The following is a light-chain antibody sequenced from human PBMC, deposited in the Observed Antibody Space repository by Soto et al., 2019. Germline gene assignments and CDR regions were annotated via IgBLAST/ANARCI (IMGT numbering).Light chain of an antibody. Sequence: LTQSPATLSLSPRERAALSCRASQSVSAYLAWYQQKPGQAPRLLIYGASTRATGIPARFSGSGSGTEFTLTISSLQSEDFAVYYCQQYNNWPPVTFGPVTKVDIK. CDR2: GAS. J-gene: IGKJ3*01. CDR3: QQYNNWPPVT. V-gene: IGKV3-15*01. CDR1: QSVSAY.